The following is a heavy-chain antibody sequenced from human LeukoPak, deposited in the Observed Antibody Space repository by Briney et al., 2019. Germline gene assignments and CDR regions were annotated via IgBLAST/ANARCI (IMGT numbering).Heavy chain of an antibody. V-gene: IGHV3-74*01. CDR3: AKGRGAFDI. Sequence: PGGSLRLSCAASGFTISGYWMHWVRQAPGKGLVWVSRISGDGSITAYADSVKGRFTISRDNAKNTLYLQMNSLRAEDTAVYYCAKGRGAFDIWGQGTMVTVSS. D-gene: IGHD3-10*01. J-gene: IGHJ3*02. CDR1: GFTISGYW. CDR2: ISGDGSIT.